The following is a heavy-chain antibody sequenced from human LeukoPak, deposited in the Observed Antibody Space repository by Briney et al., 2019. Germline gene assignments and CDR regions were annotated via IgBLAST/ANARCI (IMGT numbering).Heavy chain of an antibody. J-gene: IGHJ4*02. CDR2: ISGSGGST. V-gene: IGHV3-23*01. Sequence: GGSLRLSCAASGFTFSYYDMSWVRQAPGKGLEWVSAISGSGGSTYYADSVKGRFTISRDNSKNTLYLQMNSLRAEDTAVYYCAKDHIVATIGGDYFDYWGQGTLVTVSS. CDR3: AKDHIVATIGGDYFDY. CDR1: GFTFSYYD. D-gene: IGHD5-12*01.